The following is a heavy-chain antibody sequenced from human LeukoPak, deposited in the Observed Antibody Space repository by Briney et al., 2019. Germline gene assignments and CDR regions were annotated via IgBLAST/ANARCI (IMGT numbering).Heavy chain of an antibody. D-gene: IGHD2-21*02. CDR3: ARDFGDWRTDY. Sequence: SETLSLTCTVSGGSISSYHWSWIRQPPGKGLEWIGYIYYSGSTNYNPSLKSRVTTSVDTSKNQFSLKLSSVTAADTAVYYCARDFGDWRTDYWGQGTLVTVSS. V-gene: IGHV4-59*12. J-gene: IGHJ4*02. CDR1: GGSISSYH. CDR2: IYYSGST.